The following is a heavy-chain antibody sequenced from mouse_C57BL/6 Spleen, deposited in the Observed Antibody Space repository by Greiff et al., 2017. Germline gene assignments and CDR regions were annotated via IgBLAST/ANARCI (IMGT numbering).Heavy chain of an antibody. Sequence: QVQLQQSGAELVRPGASVKLSCKASGYTFTDYYINWVKQRPGQGLEWIARIYPGSGNTYYNEKFKGKATLTAEKSSSTAYMQLSSLTSEDSAVYFCARENYVYAMDYWGQGTSVTVSS. D-gene: IGHD1-1*01. CDR3: ARENYVYAMDY. V-gene: IGHV1-76*01. J-gene: IGHJ4*01. CDR1: GYTFTDYY. CDR2: IYPGSGNT.